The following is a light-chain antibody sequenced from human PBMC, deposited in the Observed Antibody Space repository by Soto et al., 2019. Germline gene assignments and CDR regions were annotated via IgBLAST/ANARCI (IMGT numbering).Light chain of an antibody. V-gene: IGKV1-5*01. Sequence: DIQTTQSPSTLSSSVGDRVTITGRASQNIHSWLAWYQQKPGKAPKMLVYDASSLQSGVPSRFSGSGSETEFTLTISSLQPDDFATYYCQQYSVYWTFGQGTKVDI. CDR1: QNIHSW. CDR3: QQYSVYWT. CDR2: DAS. J-gene: IGKJ1*01.